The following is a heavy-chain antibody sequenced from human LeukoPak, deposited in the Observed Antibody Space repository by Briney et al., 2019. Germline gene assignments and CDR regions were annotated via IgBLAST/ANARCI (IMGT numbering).Heavy chain of an antibody. Sequence: GGSLRLSCAASGFTFSDFYMGWIRQAPGKGLEWVSYISTSGTTIYYADSVKGRFTISRDNAKNSLYLQMNSLRAEDTAVYYCARGEGYSYGSLYYWGQGTLVTVSS. CDR3: ARGEGYSYGSLYY. CDR2: ISTSGTTI. D-gene: IGHD5-18*01. J-gene: IGHJ4*02. V-gene: IGHV3-11*04. CDR1: GFTFSDFY.